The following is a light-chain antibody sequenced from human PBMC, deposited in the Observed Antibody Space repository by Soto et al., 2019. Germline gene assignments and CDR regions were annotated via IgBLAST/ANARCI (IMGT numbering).Light chain of an antibody. CDR3: QQSSTAPLT. J-gene: IGKJ4*01. Sequence: DIQMTQSPSSLSASVGDRVTITCRASQSINNYLNWYQQKPGKAPKLLIYSAASLQSGVPSRFSGSGSGTDFTLTIAGLQPEDSASYFCQQSSTAPLTFGGGTKVEIK. V-gene: IGKV1-39*01. CDR1: QSINNY. CDR2: SAA.